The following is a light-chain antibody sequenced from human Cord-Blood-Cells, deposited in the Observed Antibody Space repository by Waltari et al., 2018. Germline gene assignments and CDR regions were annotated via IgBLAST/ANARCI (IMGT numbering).Light chain of an antibody. V-gene: IGLV2-11*01. CDR1: SSDVGGYNH. J-gene: IGLJ3*02. CDR3: CSYAGSYTWV. CDR2: DGS. Sequence: QSALTPPRAVSGSPGQPVTISCTGTSSDVGGYNHVSCYQHPPDHAPKLMIYDGSKRPSGVPDRFSGSKSGNTASLTISGLQAEDEADYYCCSYAGSYTWVFGGGTKLTVL.